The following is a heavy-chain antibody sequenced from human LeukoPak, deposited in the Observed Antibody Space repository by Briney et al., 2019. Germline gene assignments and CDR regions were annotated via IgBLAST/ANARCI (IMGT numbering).Heavy chain of an antibody. D-gene: IGHD4-17*01. CDR3: GRDPNGDYVGAFDF. Sequence: GGSLRLSCAASGFTFRSYAMTWVRRTPGKGLEWVSSIRGSGDGTSYADSVKGRFTMSRDNSKNTLYLQMDSLRAEDTAIYYCGRDPNGDYVGAFDFWGQGTLVTVSS. CDR2: IRGSGDGT. CDR1: GFTFRSYA. J-gene: IGHJ3*01. V-gene: IGHV3-23*01.